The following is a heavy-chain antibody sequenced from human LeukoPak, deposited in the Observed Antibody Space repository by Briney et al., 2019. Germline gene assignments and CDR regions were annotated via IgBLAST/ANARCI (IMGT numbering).Heavy chain of an antibody. J-gene: IGHJ4*02. D-gene: IGHD6-13*01. CDR2: ISGNGVST. CDR3: AKPQYDSSWYYFDY. Sequence: PGGPLRLSCAASGFTFSTYAMSWVRQAPGKGLEWVSTISGNGVSTYYANSVKGRFTISRDNSKNTLWLQMNSLRAEDTALYYCAKPQYDSSWYYFDYWGQGTLVTVSS. V-gene: IGHV3-23*01. CDR1: GFTFSTYA.